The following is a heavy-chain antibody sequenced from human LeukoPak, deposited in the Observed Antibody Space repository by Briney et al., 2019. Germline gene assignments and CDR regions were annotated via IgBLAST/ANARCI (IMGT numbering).Heavy chain of an antibody. Sequence: GGSLRLSCAASGFTFSSYWMHWVRQAPGKGLVWVSRINSDGSSTSYADSVKGRFTISRDNAKNTLYLQMNSLRAEDTAVYYCARVGVVVPAAMVGGSYYYYMDVWGKGTTVTLSS. CDR2: INSDGSST. J-gene: IGHJ6*03. CDR1: GFTFSSYW. D-gene: IGHD2-2*01. V-gene: IGHV3-74*01. CDR3: ARVGVVVPAAMVGGSYYYYMDV.